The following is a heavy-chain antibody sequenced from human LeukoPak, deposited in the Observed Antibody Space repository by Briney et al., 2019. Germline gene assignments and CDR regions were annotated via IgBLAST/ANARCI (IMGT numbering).Heavy chain of an antibody. CDR3: ARAKVGYSSSWYTSDY. CDR2: IYYSGST. V-gene: IGHV4-59*01. D-gene: IGHD6-13*01. J-gene: IGHJ4*02. Sequence: SETLSLTCTLSGGSISSYYWSWIRQPPGKGREWIGYIYYSGSTNYNPPLKSRVPISVDTSKNKFSLKMSSVTAADTAVYYCARAKVGYSSSWYTSDYWGQGTLVTVSS. CDR1: GGSISSYY.